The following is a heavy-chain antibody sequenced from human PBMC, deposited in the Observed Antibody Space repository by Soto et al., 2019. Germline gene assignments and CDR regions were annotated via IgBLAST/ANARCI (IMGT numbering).Heavy chain of an antibody. J-gene: IGHJ4*02. CDR1: GFSLSTSGVG. Sequence: GSGPTLVNPTQTLTLTCTFSGFSLSTSGVGVGWIRQPPGKALEWLALIYWNDDKRYSPSLKSRLTITKDTSKNQVVLTMTNMDPVDTATYYCAHMGYIVVATAILHHFDYWGQGTLVTVSS. D-gene: IGHD2-21*02. V-gene: IGHV2-5*01. CDR2: IYWNDDK. CDR3: AHMGYIVVATAILHHFDY.